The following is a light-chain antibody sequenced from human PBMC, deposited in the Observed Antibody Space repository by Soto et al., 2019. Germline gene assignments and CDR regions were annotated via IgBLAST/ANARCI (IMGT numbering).Light chain of an antibody. CDR3: MSFVESTSTHWV. J-gene: IGLJ3*02. V-gene: IGLV2-14*01. CDR1: SSDVGHPYNY. CDR2: KVN. Sequence: QSVLTQPASVSGSPGQSTTISCTGTSSDVGHPYNYVSWYQQYPGKAPKLLIFKVNNRPSGISGRFSGSKSGNTASLTISGLQAEDEGDYYCMSFVESTSTHWVLGGGTK.